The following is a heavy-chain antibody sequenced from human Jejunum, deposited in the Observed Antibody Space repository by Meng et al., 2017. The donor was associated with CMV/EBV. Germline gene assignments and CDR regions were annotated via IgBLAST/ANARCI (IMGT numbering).Heavy chain of an antibody. CDR3: ARRGLAAAGTGTTFDY. D-gene: IGHD6-13*01. Sequence: FPNDWIGWVRQMPGKGLEWMGIIYPGDSDTRYSPSFQGQVTISVDKSISTAYLQWSSLKASDTAMYYCARRGLAAAGTGTTFDYWGQGTLVTVSS. J-gene: IGHJ4*02. CDR1: FPNDW. V-gene: IGHV5-51*01. CDR2: IYPGDSDT.